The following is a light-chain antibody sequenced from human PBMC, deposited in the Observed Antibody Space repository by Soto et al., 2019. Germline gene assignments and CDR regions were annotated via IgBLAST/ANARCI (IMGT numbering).Light chain of an antibody. CDR3: QQRSNWRGT. Sequence: EIVLTQSPATLSLSPGERATLSCRASQSVSSYLAWYQQKPGQAPRLLIYDASNRATGIPARFSGSGSGTDFTLTISSLEPEDSAVYYCQQRSNWRGTFGGGTKVDIK. J-gene: IGKJ4*01. CDR2: DAS. V-gene: IGKV3-11*01. CDR1: QSVSSY.